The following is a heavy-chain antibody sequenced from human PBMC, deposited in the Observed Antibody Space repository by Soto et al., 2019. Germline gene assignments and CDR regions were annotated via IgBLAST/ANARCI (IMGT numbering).Heavy chain of an antibody. J-gene: IGHJ6*03. CDR3: ARMVRGSNIDYYHYMDV. Sequence: QVQLVQSGAEVKKPGASVKVSCKASGYTFTSHGISWVRQAPGQGLEWMGWISANNGDTNYAQKFQGRVTVTTDTATSTGYMELRSRRSADTAVYYCARMVRGSNIDYYHYMDVWGKGTTVTVSS. V-gene: IGHV1-18*01. D-gene: IGHD3-10*01. CDR2: ISANNGDT. CDR1: GYTFTSHG.